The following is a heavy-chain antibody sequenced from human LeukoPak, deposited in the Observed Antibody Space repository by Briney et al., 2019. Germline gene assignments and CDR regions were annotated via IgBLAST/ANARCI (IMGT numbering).Heavy chain of an antibody. V-gene: IGHV3-23*01. CDR3: AKDNARPYYGESYYGSGVDVPLIFDY. J-gene: IGHJ4*02. CDR1: GFTFSIYA. Sequence: PGGSLRLSCAASGFTFSIYAMSWLRQAPGKGLEWVSAISGSGGSTYYADSVKGRLTISRDNSKNTLYLQMNSLRAEDTAVSYCAKDNARPYYGESYYGSGVDVPLIFDYWGQGTLVTVSS. D-gene: IGHD3-10*01. CDR2: ISGSGGST.